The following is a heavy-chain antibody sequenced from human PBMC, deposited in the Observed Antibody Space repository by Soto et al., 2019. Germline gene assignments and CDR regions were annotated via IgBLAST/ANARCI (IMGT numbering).Heavy chain of an antibody. D-gene: IGHD3-10*01. V-gene: IGHV3-48*03. Sequence: EVQLVESGGGLVQPGGSLRLSCAASGFAFSSYEMNWVRQSPWKGLEWLSYISSTASTIHYADSVKGRFTISRDNANNSVYLQMNSLTADDSAVYYCARAAGIMTRGFHGMDVWGQGTTVTVSS. J-gene: IGHJ6*02. CDR1: GFAFSSYE. CDR2: ISSTASTI. CDR3: ARAAGIMTRGFHGMDV.